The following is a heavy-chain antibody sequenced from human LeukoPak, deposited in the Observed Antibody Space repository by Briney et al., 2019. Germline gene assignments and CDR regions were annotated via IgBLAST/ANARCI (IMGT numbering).Heavy chain of an antibody. V-gene: IGHV3-23*01. CDR2: ISGSGGST. J-gene: IGHJ4*02. Sequence: GGSLSLSCAASGFTLSSNGISWVRQPPGKGLEWVSIISGSGGSTSYADSVKSRFTISRDISKNTLYLQMNSLRAEDTAVYYCAKDSFYYDSGSYFFDYWGQGTLVTVSS. CDR3: AKDSFYYDSGSYFFDY. D-gene: IGHD3-10*01. CDR1: GFTLSSNG.